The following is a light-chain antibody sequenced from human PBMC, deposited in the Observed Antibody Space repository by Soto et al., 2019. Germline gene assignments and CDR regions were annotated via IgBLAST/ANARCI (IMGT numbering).Light chain of an antibody. V-gene: IGKV3-20*01. CDR3: QQYGGSPRVT. J-gene: IGKJ4*01. Sequence: EIVLTQSPGTLSLSPGERATLSCRASQSVSSNYLAWYQQKPGRAPRLLIYGASSRATGIPDRFSGSGSGTDFTLTISRLEPEDFAVYYCQQYGGSPRVTFGGGTKVEI. CDR1: QSVSSNY. CDR2: GAS.